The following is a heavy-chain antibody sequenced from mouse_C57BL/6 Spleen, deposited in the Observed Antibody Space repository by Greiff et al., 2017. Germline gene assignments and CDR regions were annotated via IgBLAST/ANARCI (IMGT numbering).Heavy chain of an antibody. CDR2: ISSGSSTI. CDR1: GFTFSDYG. D-gene: IGHD1-1*01. V-gene: IGHV5-17*01. Sequence: EVKLVESGGGLVKPGGSLKLSCAASGFTFSDYGMHWVRQAPEKGLEWVAYISSGSSTIYYADTVKCRFNISRDNAKNTLFLQMTILRSEDTAMYYCAKIYYYGSSPYWYAMDYWGQGTSVTVSS. J-gene: IGHJ4*01. CDR3: AKIYYYGSSPYWYAMDY.